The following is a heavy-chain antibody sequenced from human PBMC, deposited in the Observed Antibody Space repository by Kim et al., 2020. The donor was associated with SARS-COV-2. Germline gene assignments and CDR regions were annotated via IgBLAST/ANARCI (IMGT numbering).Heavy chain of an antibody. J-gene: IGHJ4*02. D-gene: IGHD3-22*01. CDR3: ARESYYDSSGYYFHFDY. V-gene: IGHV1-69*01. Sequence: FQGRVTITADESTSTAYMELSSLRSEDTAVYYCARESYYDSSGYYFHFDYWGQGTLVTVSS.